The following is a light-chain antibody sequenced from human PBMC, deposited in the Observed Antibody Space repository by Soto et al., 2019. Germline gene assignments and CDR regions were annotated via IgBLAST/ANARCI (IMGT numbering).Light chain of an antibody. Sequence: EIVMTQSPATLSVSPGERATLSCRASQSVSSNLAWYQQKPGQAPRLLIYGASTRATGIPARFSGSGSGTEFTLTISILQSEDFAVYSCQQYKNWPRTFGQGTKVDIK. V-gene: IGKV3-15*01. CDR3: QQYKNWPRT. CDR1: QSVSSN. CDR2: GAS. J-gene: IGKJ1*01.